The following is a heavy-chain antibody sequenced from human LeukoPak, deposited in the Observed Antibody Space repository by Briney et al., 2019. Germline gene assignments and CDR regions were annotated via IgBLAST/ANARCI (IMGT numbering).Heavy chain of an antibody. D-gene: IGHD5-24*01. CDR3: ARNLNPRRDGYNSHYYYMDV. J-gene: IGHJ6*03. CDR1: GYPFIGYY. V-gene: IGHV1-2*02. Sequence: ASVKVSCKASGYPFIGYYLHWVRQAPGQGPEWMGWINPKSGVTEYTPKLQGRVTMTRDTSISTAYLDLSSLRSEDTAVYYCARNLNPRRDGYNSHYYYMDVWGKGTTVTVSS. CDR2: INPKSGVT.